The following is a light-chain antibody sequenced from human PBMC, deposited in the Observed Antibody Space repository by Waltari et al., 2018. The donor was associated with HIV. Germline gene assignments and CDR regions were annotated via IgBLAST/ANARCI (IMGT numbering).Light chain of an antibody. CDR3: QSYDSSLSGSFV. CDR2: ADD. J-gene: IGLJ1*01. CDR1: SSNIGAGYD. Sequence: QSVLTQPPSVSGASGQRVTISCTGSSSNIGAGYDVHWFQQLPGTDPKLLIYADDNRPSGVPDRFSGSKAGASASLAITGLQAEDEADYYCQSYDSSLSGSFVFGTGTKVTVL. V-gene: IGLV1-40*01.